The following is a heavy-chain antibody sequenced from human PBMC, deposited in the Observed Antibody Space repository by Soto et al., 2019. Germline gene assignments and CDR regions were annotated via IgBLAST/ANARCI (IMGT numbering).Heavy chain of an antibody. CDR2: IYYSGST. J-gene: IGHJ4*02. Sequence: QVQLQESGPGLVKPSETLSLTCTVSGGSISSYYWSWIRQPPGKGLEWIGYIYYSGSTNYNPSLKSRVTISVDTSKNYLSLKLSSVTAADTAVYFCARHDTGGSYDYWGQGTLVTVSS. D-gene: IGHD1-26*01. CDR1: GGSISSYY. CDR3: ARHDTGGSYDY. V-gene: IGHV4-59*08.